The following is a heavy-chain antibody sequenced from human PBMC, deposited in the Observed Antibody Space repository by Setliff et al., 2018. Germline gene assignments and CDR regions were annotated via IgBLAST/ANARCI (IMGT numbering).Heavy chain of an antibody. D-gene: IGHD3-22*01. CDR1: GDSMSSYY. CDR2: VHYSGDS. CDR3: ARRSPAYYSDSSGYFYDASPYMDV. V-gene: IGHV4-59*08. Sequence: SATLSLTCTVSGDSMSSYYWSWIRQSPGKGLEWIGYVHYSGDSNYNPSLKSRVTISVDTSKNQFSLKLSSVPAADTAVYYCARRSPAYYSDSSGYFYDASPYMDVWGKGTTVTV. J-gene: IGHJ6*03.